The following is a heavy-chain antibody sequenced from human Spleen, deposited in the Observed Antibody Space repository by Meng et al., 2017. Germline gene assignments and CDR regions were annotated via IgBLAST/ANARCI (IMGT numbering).Heavy chain of an antibody. D-gene: IGHD3-9*01. CDR1: GGTFSSYA. J-gene: IGHJ6*02. CDR2: IIPIFGTA. Sequence: SVKVSCKASGGTFSSYAISWVRQAPGQGLEWMGGIIPIFGTANYAQKFQGRVTITTDESTSTAYMELSSVTAADTAVYYCARGGYYDILTGYPYYYYGMDVWGQGTTVTVSS. V-gene: IGHV1-69*05. CDR3: ARGGYYDILTGYPYYYYGMDV.